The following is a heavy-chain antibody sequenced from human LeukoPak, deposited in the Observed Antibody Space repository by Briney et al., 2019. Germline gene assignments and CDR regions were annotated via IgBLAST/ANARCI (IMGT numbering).Heavy chain of an antibody. Sequence: GASVKVSCKAPGYTFTSYYMHWVRQAPGQGLEWMGIINPSGGSTSYAQKFQGRVTMTRDMSTSTVYMELSSLRSEDTAVYYCARSRLRFLEWLLRPVPDFDLWGRGTLVTVSS. V-gene: IGHV1-46*01. CDR2: INPSGGST. CDR1: GYTFTSYY. CDR3: ARSRLRFLEWLLRPVPDFDL. J-gene: IGHJ2*01. D-gene: IGHD3-3*01.